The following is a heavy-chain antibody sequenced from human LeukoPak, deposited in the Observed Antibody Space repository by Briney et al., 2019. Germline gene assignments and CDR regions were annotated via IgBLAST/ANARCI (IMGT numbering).Heavy chain of an antibody. V-gene: IGHV1-2*02. CDR2: INPNSGGT. D-gene: IGHD2-2*02. CDR3: ARVVRLRIPAAILYY. CDR1: GYTFTSYA. Sequence: ASVKVSCKASGYTFTSYAMNWVRQAPGQGLEWMGWINPNSGGTNYAQKFQGRVTMTRDTSISTAYMELSRLRSDDTAVYYCARVVRLRIPAAILYYWGQGTLVTVSS. J-gene: IGHJ4*02.